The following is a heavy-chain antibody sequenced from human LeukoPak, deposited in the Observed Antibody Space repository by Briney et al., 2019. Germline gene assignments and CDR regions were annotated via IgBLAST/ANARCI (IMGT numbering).Heavy chain of an antibody. D-gene: IGHD1-26*01. Sequence: GGSLRLSCAASGFTFSSYAMSCVRHAPGQGLERGSAISGSGGRTYSAASVTGRSTISKDNSKNTLYLKMNSLRADDTAVYYCASDDSIVVATAFDIWGQGTMVTVSS. J-gene: IGHJ3*02. CDR2: ISGSGGRT. CDR3: ASDDSIVVATAFDI. V-gene: IGHV3-23*01. CDR1: GFTFSSYA.